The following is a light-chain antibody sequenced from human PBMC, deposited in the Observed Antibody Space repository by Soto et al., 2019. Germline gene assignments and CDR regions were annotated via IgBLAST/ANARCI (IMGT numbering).Light chain of an antibody. CDR2: EGG. CDR1: SSDVGSYNL. V-gene: IGLV2-23*01. J-gene: IGLJ1*01. CDR3: CSFARGNTYV. Sequence: QSALTQPASVSGSRGQSITRSCTGTSSDVGSYNLVSWYQQHPGKAPKLMISEGGKRPSGVSTRFSGSKSGNTASLTISGLQAEDEADYYCCSFARGNTYVFGTGTKLTVL.